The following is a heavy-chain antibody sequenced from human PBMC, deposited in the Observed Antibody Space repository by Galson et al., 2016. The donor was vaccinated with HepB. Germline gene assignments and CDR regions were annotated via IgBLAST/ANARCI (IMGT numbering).Heavy chain of an antibody. Sequence: SLRLSCAASGFTISNYVMTWVRQAPGMGLEWVSGISTTGSTTYYADSVKGRFTISRDNSKNTLYLQMSGLRADDTAVYYCAREHDIWTSYAFDIWGQGTMITVSS. V-gene: IGHV3-23*01. CDR2: ISTTGSTT. D-gene: IGHD3/OR15-3a*01. J-gene: IGHJ3*02. CDR1: GFTISNYV. CDR3: AREHDIWTSYAFDI.